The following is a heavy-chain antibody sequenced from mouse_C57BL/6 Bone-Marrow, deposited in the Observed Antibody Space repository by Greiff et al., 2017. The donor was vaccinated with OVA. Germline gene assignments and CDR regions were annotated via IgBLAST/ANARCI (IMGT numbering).Heavy chain of an antibody. D-gene: IGHD1-1*02. CDR1: GYTFTSYW. Sequence: QVQLKQPGAELVKPGASVKLSCKASGYTFTSYWMHWVKQRPGQGLEWIGMIHPNSGSTNYNEKFKSKATLTVDKSSSTAYMQLSSLTSEDSAVYYCQGWTKGRFAYWGQGTLVTVSA. CDR3: QGWTKGRFAY. V-gene: IGHV1-64*01. J-gene: IGHJ3*01. CDR2: IHPNSGST.